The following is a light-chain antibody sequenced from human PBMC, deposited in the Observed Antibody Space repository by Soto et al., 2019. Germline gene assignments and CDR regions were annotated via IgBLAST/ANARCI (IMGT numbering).Light chain of an antibody. CDR3: AAWDDSLSSVV. CDR1: SSNIGSNY. V-gene: IGLV1-47*01. Sequence: QSVLTQPPSASGTAGQRVTISCSGSSSNIGSNYVFWYQHLPGTAPKLLIYRNNQRPSGVPDRFSGSKSGTSASLAISGLPSEDENDYYCAAWDDSLSSVVFGGGTKLTV. CDR2: RNN. J-gene: IGLJ2*01.